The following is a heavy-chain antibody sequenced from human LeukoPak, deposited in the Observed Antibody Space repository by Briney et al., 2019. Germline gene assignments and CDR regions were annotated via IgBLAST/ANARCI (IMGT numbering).Heavy chain of an antibody. Sequence: PGGSLRLSCAASGFTFSSYAITWVRQAPGKGLEWVSAVSSNGAKTYYADSVKGRFTISRDNYKNMVFLQMNSLRAEDTAVYYCARGYTGYGMDVWGQGTTVTVSS. CDR3: ARGYTGYGMDV. CDR1: GFTFSSYA. D-gene: IGHD3-16*02. J-gene: IGHJ6*02. V-gene: IGHV3-23*01. CDR2: VSSNGAKT.